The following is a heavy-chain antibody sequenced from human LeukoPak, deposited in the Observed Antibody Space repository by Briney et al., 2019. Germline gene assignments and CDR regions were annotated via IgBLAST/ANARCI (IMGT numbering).Heavy chain of an antibody. CDR3: ARYLSSGWYRRGYFDY. V-gene: IGHV7-4-1*02. J-gene: IGHJ4*02. CDR2: INTNTGNP. CDR1: GYTFTSYA. D-gene: IGHD6-19*01. Sequence: GASVKVSCKASGYTFTSYAMNWVRQAPGQGLEWMGWINTNTGNPTYAQGFTGRFVFSLDTSVSTAYLQISSLKAEDTAVYYCARYLSSGWYRRGYFDYWSQGTLVTVSS.